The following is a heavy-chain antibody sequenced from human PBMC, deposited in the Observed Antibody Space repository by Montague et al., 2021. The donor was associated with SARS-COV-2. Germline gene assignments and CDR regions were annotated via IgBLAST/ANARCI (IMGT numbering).Heavy chain of an antibody. D-gene: IGHD3-10*01. CDR2: ISYEGSQN. J-gene: IGHJ3*02. CDR1: GFTFNNYG. V-gene: IGHV3-30*18. CDR3: AKASQVFWLGQFARDAFDI. Sequence: SLRLSCAASGFTFNNYGIHWVRQAPGKGLEWVAVISYEGSQNFFXXSVKGRFVISRDSAQSTVYLQMNSLRVEDTAVYYCAKASQVFWLGQFARDAFDIWGQGTTVSVSS.